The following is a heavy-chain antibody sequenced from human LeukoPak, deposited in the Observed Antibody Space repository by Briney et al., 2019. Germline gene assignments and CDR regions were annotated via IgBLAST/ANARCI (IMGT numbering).Heavy chain of an antibody. J-gene: IGHJ4*02. CDR3: TRAYWIGFHFDS. CDR1: GGSISSGTYY. V-gene: IGHV4-30-4*08. D-gene: IGHD3-3*01. Sequence: SETLSLTCTVSGGSISSGTYYWTWIRHHPGKGLEYIGYIYYSGTTYYDPSLKSRITMSVDMSANQFSLRLTSVSAADTAVYYCTRAYWIGFHFDSWGQGILVSVSS. CDR2: IYYSGTT.